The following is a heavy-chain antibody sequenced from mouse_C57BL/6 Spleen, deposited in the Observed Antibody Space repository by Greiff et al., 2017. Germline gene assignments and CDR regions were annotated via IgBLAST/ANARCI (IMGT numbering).Heavy chain of an antibody. Sequence: EVQGVESGGGLVKPGGSLKLSCAASGFTFSSYAMSWVRQTPEKRLEWVATISDGGSYTYYPDNVKGRFTISRDNAKNNLYLQMSHLKSEDTAMYYCARDRYGSSYHFDYWGQGTTLTVSS. V-gene: IGHV5-4*01. J-gene: IGHJ2*01. D-gene: IGHD1-1*01. CDR3: ARDRYGSSYHFDY. CDR1: GFTFSSYA. CDR2: ISDGGSYT.